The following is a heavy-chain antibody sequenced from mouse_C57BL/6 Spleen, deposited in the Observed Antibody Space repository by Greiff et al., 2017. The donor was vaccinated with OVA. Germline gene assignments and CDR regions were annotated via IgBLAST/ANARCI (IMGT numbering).Heavy chain of an antibody. CDR1: GYAFTNYL. CDR2: INPGSGGT. V-gene: IGHV1-54*01. Sequence: VQVVESGAELVRPGTSVKVSCKASGYAFTNYLIEWVKQRPGQGLEWIGVINPGSGGTNYNEKFKGKATLTADKSSSTAYMQLSSLTSEDSAVYFCARYDYDVGFAYWGQGTLVTVSA. J-gene: IGHJ3*01. D-gene: IGHD2-4*01. CDR3: ARYDYDVGFAY.